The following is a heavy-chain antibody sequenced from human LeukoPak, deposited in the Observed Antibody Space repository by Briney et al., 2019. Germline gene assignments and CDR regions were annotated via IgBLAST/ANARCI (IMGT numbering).Heavy chain of an antibody. CDR3: ARDTVHRVAAVEGSY. D-gene: IGHD6-13*01. V-gene: IGHV4-30-4*01. J-gene: IGHJ4*02. Sequence: PSETLSLTCIVSGGSISSGDHYWSWIRQPPGKCLEWIRHIHYSGSTYYSPSLKSRLTISVDTSKNQFSLNLRSVTAADTAVYYCARDTVHRVAAVEGSYWGQGTLVTVSS. CDR1: GGSISSGDHY. CDR2: IHYSGST.